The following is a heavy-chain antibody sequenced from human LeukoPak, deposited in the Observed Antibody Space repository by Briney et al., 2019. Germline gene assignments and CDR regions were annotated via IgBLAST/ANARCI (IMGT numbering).Heavy chain of an antibody. Sequence: PSETLSLTCTVSGGSISSYYWSWIRQPAGKGLEWIGRIYTSGSTNYNPSLKSRVTMSVDTSKNQFSLKLSSVTAADTAVYYCARDLRYCYDSNGYYLDYWGQGTLVTVSS. D-gene: IGHD3-22*01. J-gene: IGHJ4*02. CDR3: ARDLRYCYDSNGYYLDY. CDR2: IYTSGST. V-gene: IGHV4-4*07. CDR1: GGSISSYY.